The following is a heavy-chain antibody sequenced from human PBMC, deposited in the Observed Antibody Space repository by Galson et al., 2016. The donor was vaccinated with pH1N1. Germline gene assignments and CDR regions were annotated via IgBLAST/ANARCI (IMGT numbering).Heavy chain of an antibody. J-gene: IGHJ2*01. Sequence: LTCAVSGGSITNDDYSWSWIRQPPGDGLEWIGYIYDNGSAYYSPSLKRRVSISLDKSKNQFSLKLTSVTAADTAIYYCAILYTSFSDLDDWFFDLWGRGTLVTVSS. CDR3: AILYTSFSDLDDWFFDL. V-gene: IGHV4-30-2*01. D-gene: IGHD3-10*01. CDR1: GGSITNDDYS. CDR2: IYDNGSA.